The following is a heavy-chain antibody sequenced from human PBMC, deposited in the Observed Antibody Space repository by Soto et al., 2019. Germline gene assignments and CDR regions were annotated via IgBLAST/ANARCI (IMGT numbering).Heavy chain of an antibody. CDR2: ISYDGNSE. V-gene: IGHV3-30-3*01. D-gene: IGHD1-26*01. J-gene: IGHJ3*02. Sequence: QVQLVESGGGVVQPGMSLRLSYAASGFSFGAYTMHWVRQPPGKGLEWVAAISYDGNSEEYTDPVKGRFTASRDNFKNTVSLQMNGLKSEDTAVYYCARDGYSGRSDGFDIWGQGTMVTVSS. CDR3: ARDGYSGRSDGFDI. CDR1: GFSFGAYT.